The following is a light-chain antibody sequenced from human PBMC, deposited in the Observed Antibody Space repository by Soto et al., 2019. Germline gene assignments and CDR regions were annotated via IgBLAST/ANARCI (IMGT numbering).Light chain of an antibody. CDR3: CSYAGSSTWV. CDR2: EVT. CDR1: SSDVGSYNL. V-gene: IGLV2-23*02. J-gene: IGLJ3*02. Sequence: QSALTQPASVSGSPGQSITISCTGTSSDVGSYNLVSWYQQHPGKGPKLMICEVTKRPSGVSNRFSGSKSGNTASLTISGLQAEYEADYYCCSYAGSSTWVFGGGTKLTVL.